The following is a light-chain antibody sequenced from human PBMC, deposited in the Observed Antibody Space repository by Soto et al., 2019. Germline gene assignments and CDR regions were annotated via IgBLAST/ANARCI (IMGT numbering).Light chain of an antibody. V-gene: IGLV1-44*01. CDR3: AAWDASLNGYV. Sequence: QSVLTQPPSASGTPGQRVTISCSGSSSNIGSNTVNWYQQLPGTAPKLLIYNDNQRPSGVPDRFSGSKSGTSASLAISGLQSGDEADYACAAWDASLNGYVFGTGTKVPV. CDR2: NDN. CDR1: SSNIGSNT. J-gene: IGLJ1*01.